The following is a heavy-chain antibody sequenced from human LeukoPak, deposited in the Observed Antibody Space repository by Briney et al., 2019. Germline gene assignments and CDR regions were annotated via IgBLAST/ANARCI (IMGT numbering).Heavy chain of an antibody. D-gene: IGHD3-22*01. Sequence: GGSLRLSCAASGFSVNDKYMSWVRQAPGRGLEWVSVIYSGGSTYYADSVKGRFTISRDSSKNTLYLQMDSLRAEDTAVYYCAREHYYDNSGYWSWGQGTLVTISS. J-gene: IGHJ4*02. V-gene: IGHV3-53*01. CDR2: IYSGGST. CDR3: AREHYYDNSGYWS. CDR1: GFSVNDKY.